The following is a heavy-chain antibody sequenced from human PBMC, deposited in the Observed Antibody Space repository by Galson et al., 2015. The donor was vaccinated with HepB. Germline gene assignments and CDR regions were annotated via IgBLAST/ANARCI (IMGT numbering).Heavy chain of an antibody. CDR3: ARDIEATDTRYFDY. CDR2: ISAYNGNT. D-gene: IGHD6-13*01. Sequence: SVKVSCKASGYTFTFYGISWVRQAPGQGLEWMGWISAYNGNTNYAQNLQGRVTMTTDTSTSTAYMELRSLRSGDTAVYYCARDIEATDTRYFDYWGQGTLVTVSS. CDR1: GYTFTFYG. V-gene: IGHV1-18*01. J-gene: IGHJ4*02.